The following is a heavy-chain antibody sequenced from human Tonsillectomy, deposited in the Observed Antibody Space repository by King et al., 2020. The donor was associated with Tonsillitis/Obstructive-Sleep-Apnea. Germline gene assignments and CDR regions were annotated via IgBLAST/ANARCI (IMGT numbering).Heavy chain of an antibody. CDR1: GGSLRTGGYS. J-gene: IGHJ5*02. CDR2: IYYRGST. V-gene: IGHV4-31*03. CDR3: ARGVDYYDSSGQNNWFDP. D-gene: IGHD3-22*01. Sequence: PLPASGPGLVPPSPTLSLPCTVSGGSLRTGGYSWSWLRKNPGQGLEWLGYIYYRGSTSSHPSLKSRVPLSVDPSKHPFSLTLSSVPAADTAVSYCARGVDYYDSSGQNNWFDPLGQGTLVTVSS.